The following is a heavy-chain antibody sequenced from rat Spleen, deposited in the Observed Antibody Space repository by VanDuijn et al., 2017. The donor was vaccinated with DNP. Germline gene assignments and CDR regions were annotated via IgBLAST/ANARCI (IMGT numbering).Heavy chain of an antibody. V-gene: IGHV3-1*01. CDR3: VRWVRALDY. J-gene: IGHJ2*01. CDR2: ITYTGSI. CDR1: GYSITSNY. Sequence: EVQLQESGPGLVKPSQSLSLTCSVTGYSITSNYWGWIRQFPGNKMEYIGHITYTGSINYNPSLKSRISITSDTCKNQFFLQVNSVTTEDTATYYCVRWVRALDYWGQGVMVTVSS. D-gene: IGHD4-1*01.